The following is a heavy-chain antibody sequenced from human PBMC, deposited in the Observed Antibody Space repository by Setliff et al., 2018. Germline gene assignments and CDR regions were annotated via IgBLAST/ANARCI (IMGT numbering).Heavy chain of an antibody. J-gene: IGHJ4*02. CDR1: GYRFIVYY. CDR2: VDPKDGQA. Sequence: GASVKVSCKGSGYRFIVYYIHWVRQTPGKGLEWMGRVDPKDGQAIYAKKFQGRFIISRDDSKSITYLQMHSLKTEDTAVYYCTRVLPGDLLTGYSRGSFDYWGQGTLVTVSS. V-gene: IGHV1-69-2*01. D-gene: IGHD3-9*01. CDR3: TRVLPGDLLTGYSRGSFDY.